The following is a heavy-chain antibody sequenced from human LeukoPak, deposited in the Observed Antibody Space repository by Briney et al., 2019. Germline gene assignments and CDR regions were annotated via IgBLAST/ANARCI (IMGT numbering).Heavy chain of an antibody. CDR1: GFIFSSYE. D-gene: IGHD6-13*01. J-gene: IGHJ4*02. V-gene: IGHV3-48*03. CDR2: ISSSGSTI. Sequence: GGSLRLSCAAPGFIFSSYEMNWVRQAPGKGLEWVSYISSSGSTICYADSVKGRFTISRDNAKNSLYLQMDSLRAEDTAVYYCARDGIGAAGTAYFDYWGQGTLVTVSS. CDR3: ARDGIGAAGTAYFDY.